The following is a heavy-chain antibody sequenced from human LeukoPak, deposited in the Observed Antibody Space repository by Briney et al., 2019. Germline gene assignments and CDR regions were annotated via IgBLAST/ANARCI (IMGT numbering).Heavy chain of an antibody. D-gene: IGHD3-10*01. CDR1: GFTFSSYA. Sequence: GGSLRLSCAASGFTFSSYAMSWVRQAPGKGLEWVSAISGSGGSTYYADFVKGRFTISGDNSKNTLYLQMNSLKTEDTAVYYCTTGGGLWFGESSVLRWGQGTMVTVSS. CDR2: ISGSGGST. J-gene: IGHJ3*01. CDR3: TTGGGLWFGESSVLR. V-gene: IGHV3-23*01.